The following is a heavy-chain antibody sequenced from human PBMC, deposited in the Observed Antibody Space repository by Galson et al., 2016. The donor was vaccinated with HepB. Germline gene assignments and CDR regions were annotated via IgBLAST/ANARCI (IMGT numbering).Heavy chain of an antibody. Sequence: QSGAEVKTPGESLKISCKGSGYSFSKYWIAWVRQMPGKGLECMGIIYPDDSDTRYSPSFQGQVTISADKSISTAYLQWSSLRASDTAMYYCSRLPYSSGNFYYSGMDVWGQGTTVTVSS. CDR2: IYPDDSDT. D-gene: IGHD3-22*01. V-gene: IGHV5-51*01. CDR1: GYSFSKYW. J-gene: IGHJ6*02. CDR3: SRLPYSSGNFYYSGMDV.